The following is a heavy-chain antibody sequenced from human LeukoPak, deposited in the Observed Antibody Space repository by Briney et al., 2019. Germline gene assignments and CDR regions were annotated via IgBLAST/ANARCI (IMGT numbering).Heavy chain of an antibody. V-gene: IGHV3-74*01. Sequence: GGSLRLSCAASGFTFSNYWLHWVRQAPGKGLVWVSRINSDGSSTTYADSVKGRFIISRDNVRNTLYLQMSSLRVEDTALYYCARGGREFDYRGQGTLVTVSS. J-gene: IGHJ4*02. CDR3: ARGGREFDY. D-gene: IGHD1-26*01. CDR1: GFTFSNYW. CDR2: INSDGSST.